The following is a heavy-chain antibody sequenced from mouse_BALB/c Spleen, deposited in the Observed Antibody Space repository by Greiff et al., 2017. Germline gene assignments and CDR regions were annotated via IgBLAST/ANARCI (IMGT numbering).Heavy chain of an antibody. D-gene: IGHD2-10*01. CDR2: ISSGSSNI. Sequence: EVKLVESGGGLVQPGGSRKLSCAASGFTFSSFGMHWVRQAPEKGLEWVAYISSGSSNIYYADTVKGRFTISRDNPKNTLFLQMTSLRSEDTAMYYCARAYYGNYNYFDYWGQGTTLTVSS. J-gene: IGHJ2*01. CDR1: GFTFSSFG. CDR3: ARAYYGNYNYFDY. V-gene: IGHV5-17*02.